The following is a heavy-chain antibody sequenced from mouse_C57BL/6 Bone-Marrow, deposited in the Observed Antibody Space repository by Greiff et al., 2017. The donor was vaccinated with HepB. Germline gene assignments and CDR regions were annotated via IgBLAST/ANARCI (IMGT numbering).Heavy chain of an antibody. CDR2: IDPETGGT. Sequence: VQRAESGAELVRPGASVTLSCKASGYTFTDYEMHWVKQTPVHGLEWIGAIDPETGGTAYNQKFKGKAILTADKSSSTAYMELRSLTSEDSAVYYCALRAGDYWGQGTTLTVSS. CDR1: GYTFTDYE. V-gene: IGHV1-15*01. J-gene: IGHJ2*01. D-gene: IGHD2-12*01. CDR3: ALRAGDY.